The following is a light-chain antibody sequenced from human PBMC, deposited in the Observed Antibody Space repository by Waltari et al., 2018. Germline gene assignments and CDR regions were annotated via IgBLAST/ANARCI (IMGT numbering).Light chain of an antibody. CDR1: IRDVGSYNL. CDR2: EVT. V-gene: IGLV2-23*02. J-gene: IGLJ3*02. CDR3: CSYAGSTTWV. Sequence: QSALTQPASVSGSPGQSITISCTGSIRDVGSYNLVSWYQQHPDKAPKLIIYEVTKRPSGVSTRFSGSKSGNTASLTISGLQAEDEADYYCCSYAGSTTWVFGGGTKLTVL.